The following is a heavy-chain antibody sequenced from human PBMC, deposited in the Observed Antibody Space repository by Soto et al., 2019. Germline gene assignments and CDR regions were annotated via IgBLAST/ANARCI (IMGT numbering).Heavy chain of an antibody. V-gene: IGHV2-5*02. CDR1: GFSLSTRGVG. D-gene: IGHD3-22*01. CDR2: IYWDDDE. Sequence: QITLKESGPTLVKPTQTLTLTCTFSGFSLSTRGVGVGWIRQPPRKALEWLALIYWDDDERYSPSLKSRLTITKDTSKNQVVLTMTNMYPVDTATYYCVRDSSGYYGFDYWGQGTLVTVSS. J-gene: IGHJ4*02. CDR3: VRDSSGYYGFDY.